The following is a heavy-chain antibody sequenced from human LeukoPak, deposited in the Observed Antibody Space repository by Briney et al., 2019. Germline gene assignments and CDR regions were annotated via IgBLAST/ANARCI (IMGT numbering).Heavy chain of an antibody. Sequence: SETLSLTCTVSGGSISSYYWSWIRQPPGKGLEWIGYVYYSGSTNYNPSLKGRVTISVDTSKKQFSLKLSSVTAADTAVYFCARSGGLWLLTYYFDYWGQGTLVTVSS. CDR3: ARSGGLWLLTYYFDY. CDR1: GGSISSYY. V-gene: IGHV4-59*01. D-gene: IGHD3-22*01. J-gene: IGHJ4*02. CDR2: VYYSGST.